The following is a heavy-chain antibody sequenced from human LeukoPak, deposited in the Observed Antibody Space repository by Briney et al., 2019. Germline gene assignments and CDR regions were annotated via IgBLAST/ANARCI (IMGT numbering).Heavy chain of an antibody. CDR2: VYSSGST. V-gene: IGHV4-4*09. CDR3: ARGTPSLYYYYMDI. CDR1: GDSISTYY. J-gene: IGHJ6*03. D-gene: IGHD3-10*01. Sequence: PSETLSPTCTVPGDSISTYYWNWIRQPPGEGLEWIGYVYSSGSTNSNPALKSRVTISLDTSKNQSSLKLTSVTAADTAVYYCARGTPSLYYYYMDIWGKGTTVTVSS.